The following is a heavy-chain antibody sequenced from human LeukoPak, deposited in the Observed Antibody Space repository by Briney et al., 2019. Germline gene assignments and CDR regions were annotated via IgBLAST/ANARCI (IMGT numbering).Heavy chain of an antibody. Sequence: GGSLRLSCAASGFTFSSYAMHWVRQAPGKGLEWVAVISYDGSNKYYADSVKGRFTISRDNSKNTLYLQMNSLRAEDTAVYYCARDGWLRSPFDYWGQGTLVTVSS. J-gene: IGHJ4*02. CDR3: ARDGWLRSPFDY. V-gene: IGHV3-30-3*01. CDR1: GFTFSSYA. CDR2: ISYDGSNK. D-gene: IGHD5-12*01.